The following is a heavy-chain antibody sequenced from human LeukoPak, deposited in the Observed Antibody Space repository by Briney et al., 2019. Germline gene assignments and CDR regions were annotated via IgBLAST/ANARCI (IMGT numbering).Heavy chain of an antibody. Sequence: PGGSLRLSCTASGFTFSSYGMHWVRQAPGKGLEWVAVISYDGSNKYYADSVKGRFTISRDNSKNTLYLQMNSLRAEDTAVYYCAKGQQQLDYWGQGTLVTVSS. CDR3: AKGQQQLDY. J-gene: IGHJ4*02. CDR2: ISYDGSNK. V-gene: IGHV3-30*18. D-gene: IGHD6-13*01. CDR1: GFTFSSYG.